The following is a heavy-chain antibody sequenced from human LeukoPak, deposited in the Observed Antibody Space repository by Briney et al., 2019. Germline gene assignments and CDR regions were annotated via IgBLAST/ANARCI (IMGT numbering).Heavy chain of an antibody. V-gene: IGHV4-38-2*02. Sequence: SETLFLTCTVSGYSISSGYYWGWIRQPPGKGLEWIGSIYHSGSTYYNPSLKSRVTISVDTSKNQFSLKLSSVTAADTAVYYCARDGSYLRQAGFDYWGQGTLVTVSS. CDR3: ARDGSYLRQAGFDY. J-gene: IGHJ4*02. CDR1: GYSISSGYY. CDR2: IYHSGST. D-gene: IGHD1-26*01.